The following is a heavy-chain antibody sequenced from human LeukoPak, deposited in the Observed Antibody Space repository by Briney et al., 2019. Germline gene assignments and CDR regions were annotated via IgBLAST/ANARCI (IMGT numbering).Heavy chain of an antibody. CDR3: AKDYGDFGDSSSYLDH. CDR1: GFSFSSFG. Sequence: GGSLRLSCAASGFSFSSFGMHWVRQAPGKGLEWVTSIRYDGSRKHYTDSVKGRFTISRDNSKNTLYLQMNSLRDEDTAVYYCAKDYGDFGDSSSYLDHWGQGTLVPVSS. D-gene: IGHD4-17*01. V-gene: IGHV3-30*02. J-gene: IGHJ4*02. CDR2: IRYDGSRK.